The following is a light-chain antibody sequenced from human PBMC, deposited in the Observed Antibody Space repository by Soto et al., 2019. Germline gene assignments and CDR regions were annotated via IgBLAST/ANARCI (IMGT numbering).Light chain of an antibody. CDR1: QSVSSSY. Sequence: EIVLTQSPGTLSLSPGERATLSCRASQSVSSSYLAWYQQKPGQAPGLLIYGASSRATGISDRFSGSGSGTDFTLTISRLEPEDFAVYYCQQYGSSRTWTFGQGTKVDIK. J-gene: IGKJ1*01. V-gene: IGKV3-20*01. CDR2: GAS. CDR3: QQYGSSRTWT.